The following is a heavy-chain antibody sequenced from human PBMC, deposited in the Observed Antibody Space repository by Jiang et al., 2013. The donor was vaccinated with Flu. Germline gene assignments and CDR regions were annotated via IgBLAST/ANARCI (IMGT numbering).Heavy chain of an antibody. D-gene: IGHD1-26*01. CDR3: ARGDDSGRFFVYAFDI. CDR2: INSGGGAT. J-gene: IGHJ3*02. Sequence: SGAEVKKPGASVRLSCKASGYTFNTYYMHWVRQAPGQGLEWMGTINSGGGATRYAQNFQGRVTMTRDTSTSTAYMELSGLRSDDTAVYYCARGDDSGRFFVYAFDIWGQGTMVTVSS. V-gene: IGHV1-46*02. CDR1: GYTFNTYY.